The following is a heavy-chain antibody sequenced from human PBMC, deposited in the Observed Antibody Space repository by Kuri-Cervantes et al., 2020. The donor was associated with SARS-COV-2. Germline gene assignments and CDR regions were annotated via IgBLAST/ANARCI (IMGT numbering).Heavy chain of an antibody. D-gene: IGHD3-22*01. Sequence: SQTLSLTCAVFGGSFSGYYWTWIRQPPGKGLEWIGEINHSGGTNYNPSLRGRVTISADTSKNQFSLKLNSVTAADTGAYYCARGVVRNKMIVVVFTGTEYYFDSWGQGTLVTVSS. CDR2: INHSGGT. V-gene: IGHV4-34*01. CDR1: GGSFSGYY. J-gene: IGHJ4*02. CDR3: ARGVVRNKMIVVVFTGTEYYFDS.